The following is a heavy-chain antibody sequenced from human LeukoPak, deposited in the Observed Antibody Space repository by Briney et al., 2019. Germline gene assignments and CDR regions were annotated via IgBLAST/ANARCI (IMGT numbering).Heavy chain of an antibody. V-gene: IGHV3-21*01. CDR3: AREGRRLRFRYFDL. CDR2: ISSSSSYI. Sequence: GGSLRLSCAASGYTFSSYSMNRVRQAPGKGLEWVSSISSSSSYIYYADSVKGRFTISRDNAKNSLYLQMNILRAEDTAVYYCAREGRRLRFRYFDLWGRGTLVTVSS. D-gene: IGHD5-12*01. J-gene: IGHJ2*01. CDR1: GYTFSSYS.